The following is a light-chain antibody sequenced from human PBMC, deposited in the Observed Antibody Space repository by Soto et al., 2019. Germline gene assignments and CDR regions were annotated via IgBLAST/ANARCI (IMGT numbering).Light chain of an antibody. CDR2: DVS. V-gene: IGLV2-11*01. J-gene: IGLJ1*01. CDR1: SCDVGGYNY. CDR3: CSYAGSYTFYV. Sequence: YAVSQPRTVSGSIGQAVTISCTGTSCDVGGYNYVSWYQQHPGKAPKLMIYDVSKRPSGVPDRFSGSKSGNTASLTISGLQAEDEADYYCCSYAGSYTFYVFGTGTKVTVL.